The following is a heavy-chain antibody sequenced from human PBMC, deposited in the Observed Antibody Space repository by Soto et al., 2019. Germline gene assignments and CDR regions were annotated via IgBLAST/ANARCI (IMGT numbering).Heavy chain of an antibody. V-gene: IGHV1-69*13. CDR1: GGTFSSYA. CDR3: ASNFRLVYGSSYYYYGMDV. CDR2: IIPIFGTA. J-gene: IGHJ6*02. D-gene: IGHD3-9*01. Sequence: ASVKVSCKASGGTFSSYAISWVRQAPGQGLEWMGGIIPIFGTANYAQKFQGRVTITADESTSTAYMELSSRRSEDTAVYYCASNFRLVYGSSYYYYGMDVWGQGTTVTVSS.